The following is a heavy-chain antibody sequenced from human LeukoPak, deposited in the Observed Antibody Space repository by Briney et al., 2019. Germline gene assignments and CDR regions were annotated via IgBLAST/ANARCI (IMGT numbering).Heavy chain of an antibody. Sequence: SETLSLTCTVSGGSISSSSYYWGWIRQPPGKGLEWIGSIYYSGSTYYNPSLKSRVTISVDTSKNQFSLKLSSVTAADTAVYYCARDRPYDYVWGSYRYEPHYFDYWGQGTLVTVSS. D-gene: IGHD3-16*02. CDR2: IYYSGST. CDR3: ARDRPYDYVWGSYRYEPHYFDY. J-gene: IGHJ4*02. V-gene: IGHV4-39*07. CDR1: GGSISSSSYY.